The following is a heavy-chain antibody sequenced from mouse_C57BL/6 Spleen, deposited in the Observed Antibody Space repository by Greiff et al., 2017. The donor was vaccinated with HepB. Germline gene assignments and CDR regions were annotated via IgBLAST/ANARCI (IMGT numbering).Heavy chain of an antibody. CDR1: DYAFSSSW. Sequence: VQLQQSGPELVKPGASVKISCKASDYAFSSSWMNWVKQRPGKGLEWIGRIYPGDGDTNYNGKFKGKAKLTADKSSSTAYMQLSSLTSEDSAVYFCARSGDYDGYYFDYWGQGTTLTVSS. CDR2: IYPGDGDT. V-gene: IGHV1-82*01. D-gene: IGHD2-4*01. J-gene: IGHJ2*01. CDR3: ARSGDYDGYYFDY.